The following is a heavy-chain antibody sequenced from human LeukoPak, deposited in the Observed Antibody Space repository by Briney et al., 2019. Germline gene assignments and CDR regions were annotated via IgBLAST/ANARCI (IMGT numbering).Heavy chain of an antibody. Sequence: GGSLRLSCAASGFTFSSYAMHWVRQAPGKGLEYVSAISSNGGSTYYANSVKGRFTISRDNSKNTLYLQMGSLRAEDMAVYYCARERGSHYYGSGSFSLADSDAFDIWGQGTMVTVSS. V-gene: IGHV3-64*01. CDR2: ISSNGGST. D-gene: IGHD3-10*01. J-gene: IGHJ3*02. CDR3: ARERGSHYYGSGSFSLADSDAFDI. CDR1: GFTFSSYA.